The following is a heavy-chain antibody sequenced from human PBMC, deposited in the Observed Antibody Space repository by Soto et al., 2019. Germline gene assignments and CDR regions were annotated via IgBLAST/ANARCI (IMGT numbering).Heavy chain of an antibody. V-gene: IGHV3-21*01. D-gene: IGHD3-3*01. CDR1: GFIFSTYN. J-gene: IGHJ4*02. CDR2: ISRDSGYM. CDR3: ARDPYDFWSGPEY. Sequence: PGGSLRLSCAASGFIFSTYNMNWVRQAPGKGLEWVSSISRDSGYMYYADSVRGRFTISRDNVKKSVFLQMDNLSGDDTAVYYCARDPYDFWSGPEYWGQGTLVTVSS.